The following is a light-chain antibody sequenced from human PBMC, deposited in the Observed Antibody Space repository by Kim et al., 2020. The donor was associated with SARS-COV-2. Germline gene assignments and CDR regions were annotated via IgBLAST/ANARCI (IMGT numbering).Light chain of an antibody. CDR1: QDIRKF. CDR2: GAS. J-gene: IGKJ5*01. Sequence: DIQLTQSQSSVSASVGDSVTITCQASQDIRKFLNWYQHKPGKAPELLISGASTLITGVPSRFSGSASGTHFTFTISILQPEDIATYYCQQYKNLQAITFGQGTRLEIK. CDR3: QQYKNLQAIT. V-gene: IGKV1-33*01.